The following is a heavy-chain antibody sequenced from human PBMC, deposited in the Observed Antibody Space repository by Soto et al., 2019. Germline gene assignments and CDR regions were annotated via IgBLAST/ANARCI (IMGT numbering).Heavy chain of an antibody. J-gene: IGHJ5*02. Sequence: SGTLSLTCTVCGPSISRYYWSWIRQPPGKGLEWIGYMYNTGSTVYNPSFKSRVTISVDTSKNQFSLKLSSVTAADTAVYYCASYGSGRYRRFDPWGQGTLVTVS. D-gene: IGHD3-10*01. CDR3: ASYGSGRYRRFDP. CDR2: MYNTGST. V-gene: IGHV4-59*07. CDR1: GPSISRYY.